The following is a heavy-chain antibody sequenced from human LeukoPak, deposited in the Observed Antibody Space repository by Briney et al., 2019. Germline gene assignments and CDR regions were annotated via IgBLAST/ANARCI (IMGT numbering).Heavy chain of an antibody. D-gene: IGHD6-13*01. CDR2: LKSDGRST. J-gene: IGHJ6*02. V-gene: IGHV3-74*01. CDR1: GFTFSSYS. Sequence: GGSLRLSCAASGFTFSSYSMNWVRQAPGKGLVWVSRLKSDGRSTSYADSVKGRFTISRDNAKNTLYLQMNSLRVEDTAVYYCATTIIAATMDVWGQGTTVTVSS. CDR3: ATTIIAATMDV.